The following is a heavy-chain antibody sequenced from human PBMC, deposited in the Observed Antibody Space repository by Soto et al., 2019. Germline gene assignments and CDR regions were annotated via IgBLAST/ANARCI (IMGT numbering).Heavy chain of an antibody. J-gene: IGHJ6*02. D-gene: IGHD3-22*01. V-gene: IGHV3-30*18. Sequence: GGSLRLSCAASGFTFSSYGMHWVRQAPGKGLEWVAVISYDGSNKYYADSVKGRFTISRDNSKNTLYLQMNSLRAEDTAVYYCAKDYYYDSSGYYFNDEYYYYGMDVWGQGTTVTVSS. CDR2: ISYDGSNK. CDR3: AKDYYYDSSGYYFNDEYYYYGMDV. CDR1: GFTFSSYG.